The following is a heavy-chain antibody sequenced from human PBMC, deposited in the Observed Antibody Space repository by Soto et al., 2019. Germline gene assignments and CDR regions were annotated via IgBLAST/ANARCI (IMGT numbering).Heavy chain of an antibody. Sequence: PSETLSLTCAVYGGSFSGYYWSWIRQPPGKGLEWIGEINHSGSTNYNPSHKSRVTISVDTSKNQFSMKLRSVTAADTAVYYCARMSVVVVAANEKGPTGLFDYWGQGTLVTVSS. CDR3: ARMSVVVVAANEKGPTGLFDY. CDR2: INHSGST. J-gene: IGHJ4*02. CDR1: GGSFSGYY. V-gene: IGHV4-34*01. D-gene: IGHD2-15*01.